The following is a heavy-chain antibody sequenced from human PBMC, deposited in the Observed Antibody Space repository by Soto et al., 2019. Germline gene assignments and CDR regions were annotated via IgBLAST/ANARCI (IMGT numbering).Heavy chain of an antibody. CDR1: AITLSSYW. Sequence: EVQLVESGGGLVQPGGSLRLSCEASAITLSSYWMSWVRQAPGKGLEWVANIKPDGSEKYYVDSVKGRFTISRDNTKNSLYLQMSTLRPEDTAIYYCARDYEFGFDIWGQGTLVTVSS. J-gene: IGHJ3*02. D-gene: IGHD3-22*01. CDR2: IKPDGSEK. CDR3: ARDYEFGFDI. V-gene: IGHV3-7*01.